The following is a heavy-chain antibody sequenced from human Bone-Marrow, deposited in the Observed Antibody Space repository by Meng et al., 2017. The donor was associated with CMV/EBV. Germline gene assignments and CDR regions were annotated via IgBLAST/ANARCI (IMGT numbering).Heavy chain of an antibody. V-gene: IGHV3-72*01. CDR1: GFIVSDQY. Sequence: GFIVSDQYMGGVRQATRKGLEWDGREGNEDNSYKTDNDASMRSRISVSGYDSKNSLYLQMNSLKTEDAAVYYCYRSIDRESHSPGYWGQGTLVTVSS. CDR3: YRSIDRESHSPGY. CDR2: EGNEDNSYKT. J-gene: IGHJ4*02. D-gene: IGHD3-22*01.